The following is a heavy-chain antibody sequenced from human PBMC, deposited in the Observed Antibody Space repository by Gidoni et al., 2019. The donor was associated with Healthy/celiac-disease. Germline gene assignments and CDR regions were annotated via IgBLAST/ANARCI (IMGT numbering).Heavy chain of an antibody. J-gene: IGHJ6*02. Sequence: QVQLQESGPGLVKPSETLSLTCTVSGGSISSYYWSWIRQPPGKGLEWIGYIYYSGSTNYNPSLKSRVTISVDTSKNQFSLKLSSVTAADTAVYYCATRTWGAGYDYGMDVWGQGTTVTVSS. CDR3: ATRTWGAGYDYGMDV. CDR2: IYYSGST. CDR1: GGSISSYY. D-gene: IGHD3-16*01. V-gene: IGHV4-59*01.